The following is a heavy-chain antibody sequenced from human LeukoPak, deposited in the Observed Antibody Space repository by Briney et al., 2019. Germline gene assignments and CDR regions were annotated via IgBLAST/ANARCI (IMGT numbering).Heavy chain of an antibody. Sequence: PGGSLRLSCAASGFTVSSNYMSWVRRAPGKGLEWVSVIYSGGGTFYADSVKGRFTISRDNSKNTLYLQMNNLRAEDTAVYYCARGPGIAVAGMDYWGQGTLVTVSS. J-gene: IGHJ4*02. CDR3: ARGPGIAVAGMDY. D-gene: IGHD6-19*01. CDR2: IYSGGGT. CDR1: GFTVSSNY. V-gene: IGHV3-53*01.